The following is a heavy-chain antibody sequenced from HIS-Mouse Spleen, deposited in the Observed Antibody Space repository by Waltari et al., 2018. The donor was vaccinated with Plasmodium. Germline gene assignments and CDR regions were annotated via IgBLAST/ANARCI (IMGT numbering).Heavy chain of an antibody. CDR2: ISYDGSNK. J-gene: IGHJ4*02. D-gene: IGHD6-13*01. V-gene: IGHV3-30*18. CDR1: GFTLSSYG. Sequence: QVQLVESGGGVVQPGRSLRLSCAASGFTLSSYGMHWVRPAPGQGLEWVAVISYDGSNKYYADSVKGRFTISRDNSKNTLYLQMNSLRAEDTAVYYCAKDRRSSSWYVDYWGQGTLVTVSS. CDR3: AKDRRSSSWYVDY.